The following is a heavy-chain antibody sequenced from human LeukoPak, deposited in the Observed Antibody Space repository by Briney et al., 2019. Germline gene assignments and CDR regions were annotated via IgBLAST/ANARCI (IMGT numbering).Heavy chain of an antibody. CDR1: GGSISSGGYS. J-gene: IGHJ4*02. D-gene: IGHD3-10*01. CDR2: IYYSGST. V-gene: IGHV4-30-2*03. CDR3: ARHGRRMVRGNYYFDY. Sequence: SQTLSLTCAVSGGSISSGGYSWSWIRQPPGKGLEWIGSIYYSGSTYYNPSLKSRVTISVDTSKNQFSLKLTSVTAADTALYYCARHGRRMVRGNYYFDYWGQGTLVTVSS.